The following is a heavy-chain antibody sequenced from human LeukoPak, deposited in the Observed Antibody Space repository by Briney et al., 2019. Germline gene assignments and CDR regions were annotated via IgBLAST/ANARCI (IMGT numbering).Heavy chain of an antibody. D-gene: IGHD5-18*01. CDR3: ARVTFVQLSAGAFDI. Sequence: NPGGSLRLSCAASGFTFSSYSMNWVRQAPGKGLEWVSSISSSSSYIYYADSVKGRFTISRDNAKNSLYLQMNSLRAEDTAVYYCARVTFVQLSAGAFDIWGQGTMVTVSS. J-gene: IGHJ3*02. CDR1: GFTFSSYS. CDR2: ISSSSSYI. V-gene: IGHV3-21*01.